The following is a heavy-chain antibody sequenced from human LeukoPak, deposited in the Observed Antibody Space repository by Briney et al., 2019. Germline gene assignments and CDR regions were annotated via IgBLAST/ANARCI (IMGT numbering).Heavy chain of an antibody. D-gene: IGHD2/OR15-2a*01. Sequence: RASVKVSCKASGGTFSSYAISWVRQAPGQGLEWMGGIIPIFGTANYAQKFQGRVTITADESTSTAYMELSSLRSEDTAVYYCARGALKYSTDAFDIWGQGTMVTVSS. J-gene: IGHJ3*02. CDR2: IIPIFGTA. CDR1: GGTFSSYA. CDR3: ARGALKYSTDAFDI. V-gene: IGHV1-69*13.